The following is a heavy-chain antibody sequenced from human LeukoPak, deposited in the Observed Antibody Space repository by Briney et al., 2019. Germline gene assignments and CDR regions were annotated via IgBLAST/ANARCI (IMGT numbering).Heavy chain of an antibody. CDR2: ISAYNGNT. CDR1: GYTFTGYY. D-gene: IGHD4-11*01. CDR3: ARDAITVGLQYNWFDP. V-gene: IGHV1-18*04. Sequence: ASVKVSCKASGYTFTGYYMHWVRQAPGQGLEWMGWISAYNGNTNYAQKLQGRVTMTTDTSTSTAYMELRSLRSDDTAVYYCARDAITVGLQYNWFDPWGQGTLVTVSS. J-gene: IGHJ5*02.